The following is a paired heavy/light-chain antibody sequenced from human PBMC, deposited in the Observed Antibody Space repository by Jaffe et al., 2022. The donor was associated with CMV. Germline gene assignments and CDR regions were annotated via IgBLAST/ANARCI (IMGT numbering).Light chain of an antibody. J-gene: IGKJ4*01. CDR1: QSISSW. V-gene: IGKV1-5*03. Sequence: DIQMTQSPSTLSASVGDRVTITCRASQSISSWLAWYQQKPGKAPKVLIYKASSLESGVPSRFSGSGSGTEFTLTISSLQPDDFATYYCQQYNSYLLTFGGGTKVEIK. CDR3: QQYNSYLLT. CDR2: KAS.
Heavy chain of an antibody. J-gene: IGHJ4*02. CDR1: GGSISNYY. Sequence: QVQLQESGPGLVKPSETLSLTCTVSGGSISNYYWSWIRQSAGKGLEWFGRIHASGSTSYNPSLRSRVTMSVDTSKNQFSLKLSSVTAADTAVYYCAKAVGSGDYFDYWGQGTLVTVSS. CDR3: AKAVGSGDYFDY. CDR2: IHASGST. V-gene: IGHV4-4*07. D-gene: IGHD6-25*01.